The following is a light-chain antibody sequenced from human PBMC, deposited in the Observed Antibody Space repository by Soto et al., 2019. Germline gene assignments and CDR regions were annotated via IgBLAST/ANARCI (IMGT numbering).Light chain of an antibody. V-gene: IGKV1-5*01. CDR1: QSITTW. CDR3: QQYNSYQYN. J-gene: IGKJ2*01. Sequence: DIQMTQSPSTLSASAGDRVTITCRASQSITTWLAWYQQKAGKAPKLLMYDVSTLESGVPSRFSGSGSGTEFTLTISRLQPDDSETYYCQQYNSYQYNFGKGTKVDI. CDR2: DVS.